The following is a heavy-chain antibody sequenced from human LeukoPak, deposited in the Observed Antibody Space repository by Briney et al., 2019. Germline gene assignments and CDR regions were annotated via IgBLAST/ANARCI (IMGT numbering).Heavy chain of an antibody. CDR1: GYSFTNYW. J-gene: IGHJ4*02. CDR3: ARSWVLHGGLDS. D-gene: IGHD2/OR15-2a*01. CDR2: IYPSDSDT. Sequence: GESLKISCKRFGYSFTNYWIGWVRQMPGKGLEWMGVIYPSDSDTRYNPSFQGQVTISADKSISTAYLQWSSLKASDTAMYYCARSWVLHGGLDSWGQGTLVTVSS. V-gene: IGHV5-51*01.